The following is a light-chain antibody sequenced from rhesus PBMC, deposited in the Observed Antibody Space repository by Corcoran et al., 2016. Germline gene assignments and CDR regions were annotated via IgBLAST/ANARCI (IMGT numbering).Light chain of an antibody. V-gene: IGKV1S15*01. Sequence: DIQMTQSPSSLSASVGDTVTITCRASQDIYNNLAWYQQKPGKVPRLLCYDASTLQSGVPSRFSGSGSGTDCALNSRGLQPEDFATYDWQHGYETLPTFGQGTKMENK. CDR3: QHGYETLPT. J-gene: IGKJ1*01. CDR2: DAS. CDR1: QDIYNN.